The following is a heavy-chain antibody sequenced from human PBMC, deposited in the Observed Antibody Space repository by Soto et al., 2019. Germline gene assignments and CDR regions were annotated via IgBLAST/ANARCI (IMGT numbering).Heavy chain of an antibody. CDR1: GYTFTSYD. Sequence: ASVKVSCKASGYTFTSYDINWVRQATGQGFEWMGWMNPNSGNTGYAQKFQGRVTMTRNTSISTAYMELSSLRSEDTAVYYCASFESYYDYIWGSHWGQGTLVTVSS. CDR3: ASFESYYDYIWGSH. D-gene: IGHD3-16*01. J-gene: IGHJ4*02. V-gene: IGHV1-8*01. CDR2: MNPNSGNT.